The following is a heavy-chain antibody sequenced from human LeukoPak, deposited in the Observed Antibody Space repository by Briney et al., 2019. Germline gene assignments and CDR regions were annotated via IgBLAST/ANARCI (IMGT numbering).Heavy chain of an antibody. Sequence: LTGGSLRLSCAASGFTFSSYAMSWVRQAPGKGLEWVSAISGSGGSTYYADSVKGRFTISRDNSKNTLYLQMNSLRAEDTAVYYCAKDRSSTSCFDYWGQGTLVTVSS. J-gene: IGHJ4*02. V-gene: IGHV3-23*01. CDR3: AKDRSSTSCFDY. CDR2: ISGSGGST. D-gene: IGHD2-2*01. CDR1: GFTFSSYA.